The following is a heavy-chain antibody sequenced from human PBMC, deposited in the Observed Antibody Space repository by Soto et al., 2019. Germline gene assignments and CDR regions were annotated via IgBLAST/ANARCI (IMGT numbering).Heavy chain of an antibody. D-gene: IGHD6-13*01. V-gene: IGHV1-69*13. J-gene: IGHJ6*02. CDR1: GGTFSSYA. CDR2: IIPIFGTA. Sequence: GASVKVSCKASGGTFSSYAISWVRQAPGQGLEWMGGIIPIFGTANYAQKFQGRVTITADESTSTAYMELSSLRSEDTAVYYCARGFPGKYSSSWASRHLHYYYYGMDVWGQGTTVTVSS. CDR3: ARGFPGKYSSSWASRHLHYYYYGMDV.